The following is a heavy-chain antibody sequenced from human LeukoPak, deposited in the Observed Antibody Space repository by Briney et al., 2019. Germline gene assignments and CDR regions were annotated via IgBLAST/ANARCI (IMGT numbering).Heavy chain of an antibody. CDR2: ISSSSSTI. CDR3: AKGAKAVAGLYYFDY. V-gene: IGHV3-48*01. Sequence: GGSLRLSCAASGFTFSSYSMNWVRQAPGKGLEWVSYISSSSSTIYYADSVKGRFTISRDNAKNSLYLQMNSLRAEDTAVYYCAKGAKAVAGLYYFDYWGQGTLVTVSS. D-gene: IGHD6-19*01. J-gene: IGHJ4*02. CDR1: GFTFSSYS.